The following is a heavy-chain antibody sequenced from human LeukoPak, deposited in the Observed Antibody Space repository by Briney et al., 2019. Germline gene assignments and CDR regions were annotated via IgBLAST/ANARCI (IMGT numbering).Heavy chain of an antibody. CDR1: GFTFSNYW. V-gene: IGHV3-7*05. Sequence: GGSLRLSCAASGFTFSNYWMSWVRQAPGKGLEWVANIKQDGSEKYYVDSVKGRFTISRDNAKSSLFLQMNSLRAEDTAVYYYARDSSPGYYDYVWGTYPRYWGQGTLVTVSS. D-gene: IGHD3-16*02. CDR2: IKQDGSEK. J-gene: IGHJ4*02. CDR3: ARDSSPGYYDYVWGTYPRY.